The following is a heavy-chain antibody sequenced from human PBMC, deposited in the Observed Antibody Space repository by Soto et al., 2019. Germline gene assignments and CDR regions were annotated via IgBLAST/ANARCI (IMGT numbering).Heavy chain of an antibody. CDR1: GFTFSDFG. D-gene: IGHD3-3*01. J-gene: IGHJ4*02. V-gene: IGHV3-23*01. Sequence: SLRLSCAASGFTFSDFGMSWVRQAPGKGLEWVSVISASGDATYYAASVKGRFTLSRDNSKNTLYLQMNSLTVADTAVYYCAKKVTIYAVDPADYWGQGTQVTVSS. CDR3: AKKVTIYAVDPADY. CDR2: ISASGDAT.